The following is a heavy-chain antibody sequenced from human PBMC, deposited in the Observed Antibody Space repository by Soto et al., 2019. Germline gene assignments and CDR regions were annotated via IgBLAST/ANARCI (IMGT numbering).Heavy chain of an antibody. CDR3: QATTNDTVTLDY. V-gene: IGHV3-73*01. D-gene: IGHD4-4*01. CDR1: GFTFSGSA. J-gene: IGHJ4*02. Sequence: HPGGSLRLSCAASGFTFSGSAMHWVRQASGKGLEWVGRIRSKANSYATAYAASVKGRFTISRDDSKNTAYLQMNSLKTEDTAVYYCQATTNDTVTLDYWGQGTLVTVSS. CDR2: IRSKANSYAT.